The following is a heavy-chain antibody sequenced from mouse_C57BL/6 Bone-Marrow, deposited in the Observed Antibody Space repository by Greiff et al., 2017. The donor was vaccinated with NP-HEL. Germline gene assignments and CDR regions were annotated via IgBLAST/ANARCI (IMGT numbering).Heavy chain of an antibody. CDR2: IYPGDGDT. V-gene: IGHV1-82*01. D-gene: IGHD2-3*01. CDR3: GWILGYYAMDY. Sequence: VQLQQSGPELVKPGASVKISCKASGYAFSSSWMNWVKQRPGKGLEWIGRIYPGDGDTNYNGKFKGKATLTADKSSSTAYMQLSSLTSEDSAVYFCGWILGYYAMDYWGQGTSVTVSS. CDR1: GYAFSSSW. J-gene: IGHJ4*01.